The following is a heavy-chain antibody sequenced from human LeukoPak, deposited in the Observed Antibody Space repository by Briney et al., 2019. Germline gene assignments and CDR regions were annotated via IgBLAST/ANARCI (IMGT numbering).Heavy chain of an antibody. CDR1: GGSFSGYY. CDR3: ARASLVVPAALLYYYGMDV. J-gene: IGHJ6*02. D-gene: IGHD2-2*01. V-gene: IGHV4-34*01. Sequence: PSETLSLTCAVYGGSFSGYYWSWIRQPPGKGLEWIGEINHSGSTNYNPSLKSRVTISVDTSKNQFSLKLSSVTAADTAVYYCARASLVVPAALLYYYGMDVWGQGTTVTVS. CDR2: INHSGST.